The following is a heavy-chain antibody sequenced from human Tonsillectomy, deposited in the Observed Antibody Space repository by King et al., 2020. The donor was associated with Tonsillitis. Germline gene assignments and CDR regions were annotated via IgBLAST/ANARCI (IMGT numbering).Heavy chain of an antibody. CDR1: GFTFSGSG. CDR3: TRGRFDIFTGFNDY. Sequence: VQLVESGGGLVQPGGSLKLSCAASGFTFSGSGMHWVRQASGKGLEWVGRIRGKANSYATAYAASVKGRFTISRDDSKNTAYLQMNSLKTEDTAVYYCTRGRFDIFTGFNDYWGQGTLVTVSS. V-gene: IGHV3-73*02. J-gene: IGHJ4*02. CDR2: IRGKANSYAT. D-gene: IGHD3-9*01.